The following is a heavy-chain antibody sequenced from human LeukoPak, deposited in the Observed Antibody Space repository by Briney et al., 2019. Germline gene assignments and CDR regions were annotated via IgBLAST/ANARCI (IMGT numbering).Heavy chain of an antibody. CDR2: IRYDRSNK. J-gene: IGHJ3*02. Sequence: GGSLRLSCAASGFTFSSYGMHWVRQAPGKGLEWVAFIRYDRSNKYYADSVKGRFTISRDNSKNTLYLQMNSLRAEDTAVYYCAKDRPKWELPHYDAFDIWGQGTMVTVSS. CDR1: GFTFSSYG. V-gene: IGHV3-30*02. D-gene: IGHD1-26*01. CDR3: AKDRPKWELPHYDAFDI.